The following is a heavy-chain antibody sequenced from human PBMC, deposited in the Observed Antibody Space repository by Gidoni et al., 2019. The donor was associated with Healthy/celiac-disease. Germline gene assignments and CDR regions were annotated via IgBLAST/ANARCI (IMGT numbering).Heavy chain of an antibody. CDR2: IWYDGSNK. V-gene: IGHV3-33*01. J-gene: IGHJ4*02. CDR1: GFIFSSYG. Sequence: QVHLVESAGGWVQPRASLRLSCAASGFIFSSYGMHWVRQAPVKGLEWVALIWYDGSNKYYEDSVKGRITISRENSKNTLCLQMNSLRAEDTAVYYCARDLSSGWNGGDYWGQGTLVTVSS. CDR3: ARDLSSGWNGGDY. D-gene: IGHD6-19*01.